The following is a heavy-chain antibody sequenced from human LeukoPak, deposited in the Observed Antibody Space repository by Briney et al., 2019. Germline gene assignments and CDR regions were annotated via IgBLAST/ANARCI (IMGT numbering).Heavy chain of an antibody. CDR2: ISWNSCSI. J-gene: IGHJ6*02. CDR3: AKDIRDSEYYCYGMDV. V-gene: IGHV3-9*01. D-gene: IGHD1-26*01. Sequence: GRSLRLSCPASGFTFDDYAMHWARHAPGKGLEWVSGISWNSCSILYADSVKGRFTISRDSAKNSLYLQMNSLRAENTALYYCAKDIRDSEYYCYGMDVWGQGTTVTVSS. CDR1: GFTFDDYA.